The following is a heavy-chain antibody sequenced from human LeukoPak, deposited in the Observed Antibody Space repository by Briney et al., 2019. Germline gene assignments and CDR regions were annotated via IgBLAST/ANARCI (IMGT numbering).Heavy chain of an antibody. Sequence: ETLTHTCPAPSLTFPNHAMDGVRYTPLEDPNSDPRRSARRGITHYADHAKGRLTISRESSRITLYLQMNSLRVEDAAVYYCVNSKGNYGDFIFESWGQGTLVTVSS. D-gene: IGHD4-17*01. V-gene: IGHV3-23*01. J-gene: IGHJ4*02. CDR2: RSARRGIT. CDR1: SLTFPNHA. CDR3: VNSKGNYGDFIFES.